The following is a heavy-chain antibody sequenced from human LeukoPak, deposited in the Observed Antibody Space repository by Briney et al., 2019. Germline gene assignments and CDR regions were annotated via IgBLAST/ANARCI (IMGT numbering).Heavy chain of an antibody. CDR2: INTNTGNP. CDR1: GYTFTSYA. D-gene: IGHD3-10*01. CDR3: ARGEDSGYYYGSGSQGYGMDV. Sequence: ASVTVSCTASGYTFTSYAMNWVRQAPGQGLEWMGWINTNTGNPTYAQGFTGRFVFSLDTSVSTAYLQISSLKAEDTAVYYCARGEDSGYYYGSGSQGYGMDVWGQGTTVTVSS. J-gene: IGHJ6*02. V-gene: IGHV7-4-1*02.